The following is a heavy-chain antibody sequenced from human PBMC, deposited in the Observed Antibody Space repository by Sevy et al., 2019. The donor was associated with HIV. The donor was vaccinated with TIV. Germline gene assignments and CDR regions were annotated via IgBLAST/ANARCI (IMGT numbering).Heavy chain of an antibody. V-gene: IGHV4-38-2*01. CDR2: IYRSGTT. CDR1: SYSVGSDNY. J-gene: IGHJ5*01. CDR3: AGAPGMATFGQIRFDS. D-gene: IGHD5-12*01. Sequence: SETLSLTCAVSSYSVGSDNYWGWIRQSPGKGLEWIGIIYRSGTTYYNPSLKSRVTISVATSKNQFSLKLSSVTASDTAVYFGAGAPGMATFGQIRFDSWGQGTLVTVSS.